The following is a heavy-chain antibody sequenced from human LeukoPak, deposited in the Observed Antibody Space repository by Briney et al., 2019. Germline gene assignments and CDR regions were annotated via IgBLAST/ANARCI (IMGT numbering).Heavy chain of an antibody. CDR2: IWYDGSNK. Sequence: GGSLRLSCAASGFTFSSYGMHWVRQAPGKGLEWVAVIWYDGSNKYYADSVKGRFTISRDNSKNTLYLQMNSLRAEDTAVYYCARDQSPYCGGDCFGSRPSSALGIWGQGTMVTVSS. J-gene: IGHJ3*02. CDR3: ARDQSPYCGGDCFGSRPSSALGI. CDR1: GFTFSSYG. V-gene: IGHV3-33*01. D-gene: IGHD2-21*02.